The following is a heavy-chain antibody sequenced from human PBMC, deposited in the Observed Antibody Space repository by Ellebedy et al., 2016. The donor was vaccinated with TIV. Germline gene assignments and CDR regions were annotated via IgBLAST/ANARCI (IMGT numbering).Heavy chain of an antibody. CDR2: IKPDGSEA. Sequence: PGGSLRLSCAASGFTFSTYWMNRVRQAPGKGLEWVATIKPDGSEAFYVDSVKGRFTFSRDNGQNSLFLQMNSLRAEDTAVYYCVRGGTWSTDYWGQGTLVTVSS. CDR3: VRGGTWSTDY. J-gene: IGHJ4*02. V-gene: IGHV3-7*01. D-gene: IGHD6-13*01. CDR1: GFTFSTYW.